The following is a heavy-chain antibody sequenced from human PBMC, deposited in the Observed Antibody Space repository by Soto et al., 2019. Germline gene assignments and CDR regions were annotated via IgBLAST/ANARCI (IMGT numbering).Heavy chain of an antibody. D-gene: IGHD3-22*01. Sequence: SETLSLTCAVYGGSFSGYYWSWIRQPPGRGLEWVGEINHSGSTNYNPSLKSRVTISVDTSKNQFSLKLSSVTAADTAVYYCARGRYYYDSSGYYRAPRPFDPWGQGTLVTVSS. CDR2: INHSGST. V-gene: IGHV4-34*01. CDR3: ARGRYYYDSSGYYRAPRPFDP. CDR1: GGSFSGYY. J-gene: IGHJ5*02.